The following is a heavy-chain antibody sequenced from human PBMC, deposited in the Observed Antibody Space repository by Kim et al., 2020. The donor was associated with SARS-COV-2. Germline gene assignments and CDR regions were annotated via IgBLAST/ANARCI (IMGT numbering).Heavy chain of an antibody. CDR2: ISSSGSTI. D-gene: IGHD3-3*01. Sequence: GGSLRLSCAASGFTFSDYYMSWIRQAPGKGLEWVSYISSSGSTIYYADSVKGRFTISRNNAKNSLYLQMNSLEAEDTAVYYCARGRNDCWSGKDAFDIWGQGKIVTGSS. V-gene: IGHV3-11*01. J-gene: IGHJ3*02. CDR1: GFTFSDYY. CDR3: ARGRNDCWSGKDAFDI.